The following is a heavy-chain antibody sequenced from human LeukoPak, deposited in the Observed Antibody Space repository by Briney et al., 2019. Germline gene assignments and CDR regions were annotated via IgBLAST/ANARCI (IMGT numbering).Heavy chain of an antibody. CDR1: GFTFSSYG. V-gene: IGHV3-33*08. J-gene: IGHJ3*02. Sequence: PGGSLRLSCAASGFTFSSYGMHWVRQAPGKGLEWVAVIWYDGSNKYYADSVKGRFTISRDNSKNTLYLQMNSLRAEDTAVYYCARDPGDYYGSGSSDAFDMWGQGTMVTVSS. D-gene: IGHD3-10*01. CDR3: ARDPGDYYGSGSSDAFDM. CDR2: IWYDGSNK.